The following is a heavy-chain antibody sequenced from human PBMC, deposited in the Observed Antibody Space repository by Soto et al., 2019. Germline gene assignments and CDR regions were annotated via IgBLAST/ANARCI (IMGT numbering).Heavy chain of an antibody. CDR3: ARGALPTDAFDI. J-gene: IGHJ3*02. V-gene: IGHV1-69*02. CDR2: IIPILGIA. D-gene: IGHD1-26*01. Sequence: QVQLVQSGAEVKKPGSSVKVSCKASGGTFSSYTISWVRQAPGQGLEWMGRIIPILGIANYAQKFQGRVTISADKSTSTAYMELSSLRSEHTAVYYCARGALPTDAFDIWGKGRMVTVSS. CDR1: GGTFSSYT.